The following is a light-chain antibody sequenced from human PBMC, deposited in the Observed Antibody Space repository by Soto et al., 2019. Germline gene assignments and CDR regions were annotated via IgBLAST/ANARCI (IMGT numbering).Light chain of an antibody. J-gene: IGKJ3*01. CDR2: KAS. CDR1: QSVNSW. Sequence: DIELTQSPSTLSASVGDRVTITCRASQSVNSWLAWYQHQPGTARKLLIYKASTLQSGVPSRFSGGGSGTEFTLTINSVQPDDFATYYSQQYNTSPGTFGPGSQVESK. CDR3: QQYNTSPGT. V-gene: IGKV1-5*03.